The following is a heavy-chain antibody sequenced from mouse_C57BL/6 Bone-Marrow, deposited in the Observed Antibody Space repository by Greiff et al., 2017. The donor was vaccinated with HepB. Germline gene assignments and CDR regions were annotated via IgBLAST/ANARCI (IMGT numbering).Heavy chain of an antibody. CDR3: ARGTGTGRAMDY. J-gene: IGHJ4*01. CDR2: ISYDGSN. Sequence: DVHLVESGPGLVKPSQSLSLTCSVTGYSITSGYYWNWIRQFPGNKLEWMGYISYDGSNNYNPSLKNRISITRDTSKNQFFLKLNSVTTEDTATYYCARGTGTGRAMDYWGQGTSVTVSS. V-gene: IGHV3-6*01. CDR1: GYSITSGYY. D-gene: IGHD4-1*01.